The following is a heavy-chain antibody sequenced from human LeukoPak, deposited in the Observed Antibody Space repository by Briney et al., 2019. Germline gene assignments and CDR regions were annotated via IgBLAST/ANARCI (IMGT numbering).Heavy chain of an antibody. J-gene: IGHJ5*02. V-gene: IGHV3-23*01. CDR2: INGRGDNT. D-gene: IGHD2/OR15-2a*01. CDR3: AKDRVSPGFNLFDP. CDR1: GFTFSSYA. Sequence: PGGSLRLPCAASGFTFSSYAMNWVRQAPGKGLEWVSAINGRGDNTYYADSVKGRFTISRDNSKSTLFLQMNSLRAEDPAIYHCAKDRVSPGFNLFDPWGQGTLVTVSS.